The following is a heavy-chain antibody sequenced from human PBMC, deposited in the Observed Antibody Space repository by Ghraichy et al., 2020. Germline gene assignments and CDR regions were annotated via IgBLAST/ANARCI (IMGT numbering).Heavy chain of an antibody. Sequence: TLSLTCAVSGVSIRSSNWWSWVRQPPGKGLEWIGEIYHSGNTNYKPSLKSRVTISVDKSKNQFSLNLSSVTAADTAIYYCASSSADWFDPWGQGTLVTVSS. J-gene: IGHJ5*02. D-gene: IGHD6-6*01. CDR3: ASSSADWFDP. CDR1: GVSIRSSNW. CDR2: IYHSGNT. V-gene: IGHV4-4*02.